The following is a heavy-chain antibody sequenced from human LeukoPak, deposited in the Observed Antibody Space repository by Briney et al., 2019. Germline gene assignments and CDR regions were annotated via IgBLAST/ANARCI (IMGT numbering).Heavy chain of an antibody. Sequence: GGSLRLSCAASGFTFDDYGMSWVRQAPGKGLEWVSGINWNGGSTGYADSVKSRFTISRDNAKNSLYLQMNSLRAEDTALYHCARESPIAAAGTSTYDYWGQGTLVTVSS. CDR3: ARESPIAAAGTSTYDY. J-gene: IGHJ4*02. CDR1: GFTFDDYG. D-gene: IGHD6-13*01. V-gene: IGHV3-20*01. CDR2: INWNGGST.